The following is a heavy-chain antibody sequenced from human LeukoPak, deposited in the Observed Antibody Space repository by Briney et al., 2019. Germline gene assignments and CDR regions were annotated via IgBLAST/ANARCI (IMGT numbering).Heavy chain of an antibody. D-gene: IGHD6-19*01. CDR1: GFTFSSYA. CDR2: ISGSGGST. Sequence: PGGSLRLSCAASGFTFSSYAMSWVRQAPGKGLEWVSAISGSGGSTYYADSVKGRFTISRDNSKNTLYLQMNSLRAEDTAVYYCAIDHTGPVAGTFDYWGQGTLVTVSS. CDR3: AIDHTGPVAGTFDY. J-gene: IGHJ4*02. V-gene: IGHV3-23*01.